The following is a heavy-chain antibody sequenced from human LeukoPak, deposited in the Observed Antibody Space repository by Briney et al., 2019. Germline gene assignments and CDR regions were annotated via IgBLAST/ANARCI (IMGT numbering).Heavy chain of an antibody. CDR2: IYHSGST. D-gene: IGHD2-21*01. CDR3: ASFHCGGDCYDY. Sequence: SETLSLTCAGSGYSISSGYYWGWIRQPPGKWVEWIGSIYHSGSTYYNPSLKSRVTISVDTSKNQFSLKLSSVTAADTAVYYCASFHCGGDCYDYWGQGTLVTVSS. J-gene: IGHJ4*02. V-gene: IGHV4-38-2*01. CDR1: GYSISSGYY.